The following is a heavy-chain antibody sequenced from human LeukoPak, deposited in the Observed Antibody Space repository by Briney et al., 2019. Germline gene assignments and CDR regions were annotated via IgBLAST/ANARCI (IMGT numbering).Heavy chain of an antibody. V-gene: IGHV1-24*01. J-gene: IGHJ4*02. CDR3: ATDPWNHRGFDY. Sequence: ASVKVSCKVSGYTLTELSMHWVRQAPGKGLEWMGGFDPEDGETIYAQKFQGRVTMTEDTSTDTAYMELSSLRSEDTAVYYCATDPWNHRGFDYWGQGTLVTVSS. CDR1: GYTLTELS. CDR2: FDPEDGET. D-gene: IGHD1-14*01.